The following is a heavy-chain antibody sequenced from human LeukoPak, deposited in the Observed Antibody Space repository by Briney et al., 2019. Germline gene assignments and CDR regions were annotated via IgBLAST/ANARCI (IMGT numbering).Heavy chain of an antibody. J-gene: IGHJ3*02. D-gene: IGHD3-10*01. CDR2: ISGSGGST. V-gene: IGHV3-23*01. CDR1: GFTFSSYA. Sequence: PGGSLRLSCAASGFTFSSYAMHWVRRAPGKGLEWVSAISGSGGSTYYADSVKGRFTISRDNSKNTLYLQMNSLRVEDTAVYYCARDEGYGSGSFDIWGQGRMVTVSS. CDR3: ARDEGYGSGSFDI.